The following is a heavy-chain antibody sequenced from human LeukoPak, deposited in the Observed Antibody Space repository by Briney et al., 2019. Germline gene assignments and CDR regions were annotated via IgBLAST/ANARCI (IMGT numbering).Heavy chain of an antibody. V-gene: IGHV3-21*04. D-gene: IGHD2-2*01. CDR1: GFTFSSFT. CDR2: ISSSTYI. CDR3: ASTGGGYCSSTSCHAPYDY. Sequence: AGGSLRLSCAASGFTFSSFTMNWVRQAPGKGLESVSSISSSTYIYYADSVKGRFTISRDNAKNSLYLQMNSLRAEDTAVYYCASTGGGYCSSTSCHAPYDYWGQGTLVTVSS. J-gene: IGHJ4*02.